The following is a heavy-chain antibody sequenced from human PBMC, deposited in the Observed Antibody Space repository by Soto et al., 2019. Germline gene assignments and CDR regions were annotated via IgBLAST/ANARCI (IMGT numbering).Heavy chain of an antibody. CDR1: GFRFSTYA. V-gene: IGHV3-30-3*01. D-gene: IGHD1-1*01. CDR3: TRGRRALTTRPPNDFVP. CDR2: ISYNGNDK. J-gene: IGHJ5*02. Sequence: QVQLLESGGGVVQPGRSLRLFCAASGFRFSTYAMHWVRQAPGKGLEWVAFISYNGNDKYYADSVKGRFTISRDNSDNTLNLQMNRLRPEDTAVYYCTRGRRALTTRPPNDFVPWGQGTLVTVSS.